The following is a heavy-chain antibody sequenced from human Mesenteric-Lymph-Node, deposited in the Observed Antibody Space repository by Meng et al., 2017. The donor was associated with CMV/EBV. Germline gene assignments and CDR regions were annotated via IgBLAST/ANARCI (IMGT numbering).Heavy chain of an antibody. J-gene: IGHJ6*02. CDR2: ISSSSSTI. V-gene: IGHV3-48*04. CDR3: ARDSAPDYYGSGSYYAYYYYGMDV. Sequence: GESLKISCAASGFTFSSYSMNWVRQAPGKGLEWVSYISSSSSTIYYADSVKGRFTISRDNAKNSLYLQMNSLRAEDTAVYYCARDSAPDYYGSGSYYAYYYYGMDVWGQGTTVTVSS. CDR1: GFTFSSYS. D-gene: IGHD3-10*01.